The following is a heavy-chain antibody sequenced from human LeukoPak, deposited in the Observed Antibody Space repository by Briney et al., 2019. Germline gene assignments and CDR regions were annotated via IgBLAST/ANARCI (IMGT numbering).Heavy chain of an antibody. D-gene: IGHD2-2*01. V-gene: IGHV4-39*01. J-gene: IGHJ3*02. CDR3: ARSIPAASDAFDI. CDR2: IYYSGTT. Sequence: SETLSLTCTVSGGSISSSSYYWGWIRQPPGKGLEWIGSIYYSGTTYYNPSLKSRITISVDTSKNQFSLKLSSVTAADTALYCCARSIPAASDAFDIWGQGTMVTVSS. CDR1: GGSISSSSYY.